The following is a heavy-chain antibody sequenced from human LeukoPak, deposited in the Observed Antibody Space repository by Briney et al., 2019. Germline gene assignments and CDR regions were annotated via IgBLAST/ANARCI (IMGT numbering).Heavy chain of an antibody. CDR3: AKDRIRGDFDY. J-gene: IGHJ4*02. CDR1: GFTFSNYA. Sequence: GGSLRLSCAASGFTFSNYAMTWVGQAPGKGLEWVSVISGSGISTHYADSVKGRFTISRDNSKNTLYLQMNSLRADDTAIYYCAKDRIRGDFDYWGQGTLVTVSS. V-gene: IGHV3-23*01. D-gene: IGHD3-10*01. CDR2: ISGSGIST.